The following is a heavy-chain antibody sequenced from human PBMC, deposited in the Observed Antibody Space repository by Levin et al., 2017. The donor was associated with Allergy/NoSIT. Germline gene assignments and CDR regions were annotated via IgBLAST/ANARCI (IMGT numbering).Heavy chain of an antibody. CDR2: IIPIFGTA. CDR3: ARASPATYYYYYGMDV. CDR1: GGTFSSYA. J-gene: IGHJ6*02. V-gene: IGHV1-69*06. D-gene: IGHD2-15*01. Sequence: KISCKASGGTFSSYAISWVRQAPGQGLEWMGGIIPIFGTANYAQKFQGRVTITADKSTSTAYMELSSLRSEDTAVYYCARASPATYYYYYGMDVWGQGTTVTVSS.